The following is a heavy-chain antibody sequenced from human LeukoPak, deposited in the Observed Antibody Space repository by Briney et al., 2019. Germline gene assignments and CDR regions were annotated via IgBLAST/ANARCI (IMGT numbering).Heavy chain of an antibody. Sequence: PGGSLRLSCAASGFTFSSYGIHWVRQAPGKGLEWVAFIRYDGSNKYYTDSVKGRFTISRDNSKNTLYLQMNSLRAEDTAVYYCARAGYDYVWGSSHVDYWGQGTLVTVSS. D-gene: IGHD3-16*01. CDR3: ARAGYDYVWGSSHVDY. J-gene: IGHJ4*02. CDR2: IRYDGSNK. CDR1: GFTFSSYG. V-gene: IGHV3-30*02.